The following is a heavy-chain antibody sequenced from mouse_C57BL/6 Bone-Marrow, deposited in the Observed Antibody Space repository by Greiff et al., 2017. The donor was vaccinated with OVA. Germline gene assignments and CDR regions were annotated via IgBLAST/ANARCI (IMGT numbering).Heavy chain of an antibody. CDR1: GFTFSSYT. J-gene: IGHJ3*01. D-gene: IGHD1-1*01. CDR2: ISGGGGNT. V-gene: IGHV5-9*01. Sequence: EVQVVESGGGLVKPGGSLKLSCAASGFTFSSYTMSWVRQTPEKRLEWVATISGGGGNTYYPDSVKGRFTISRDNAKNTLYLQMSSLRSEDTALYYCARQDYYGSSYVGPWFAYWGQGTLVTVSA. CDR3: ARQDYYGSSYVGPWFAY.